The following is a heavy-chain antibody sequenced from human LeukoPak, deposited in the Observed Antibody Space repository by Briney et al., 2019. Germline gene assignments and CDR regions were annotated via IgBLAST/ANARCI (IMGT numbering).Heavy chain of an antibody. CDR2: ISGYNGNT. J-gene: IGHJ4*02. CDR1: GYTFTTSG. CDR3: ARGGRGGSNHFDY. D-gene: IGHD1-26*01. V-gene: IGHV1-18*01. Sequence: ASVKVSCKAFGYTFTTSGITWVRQAPGQGLEWMGWISGYNGNTKYGQDFQGRVTMTTDTSTTTAYMELRSLRSADTAVYYCARGGRGGSNHFDYWGQGTLVTVSS.